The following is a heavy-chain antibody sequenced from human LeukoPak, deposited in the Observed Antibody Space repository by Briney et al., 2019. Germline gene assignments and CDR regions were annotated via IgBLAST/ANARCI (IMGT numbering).Heavy chain of an antibody. CDR1: GFTFSTNA. CDR2: ISGSGGTT. J-gene: IGHJ4*02. Sequence: GGSLRLSCAASGFTFSTNAMTWDRQAPGKGLEWVSAISGSGGTTYYADSVKGRFTISRDNSKNTLYLQKNSLRAEDTAVYYCAKAQVQGVITMEDYWGQGTLVSVSS. D-gene: IGHD3-10*01. V-gene: IGHV3-23*01. CDR3: AKAQVQGVITMEDY.